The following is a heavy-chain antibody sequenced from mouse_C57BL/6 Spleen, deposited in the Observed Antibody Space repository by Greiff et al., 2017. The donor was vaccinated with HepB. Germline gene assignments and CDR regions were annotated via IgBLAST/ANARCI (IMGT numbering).Heavy chain of an antibody. J-gene: IGHJ3*01. V-gene: IGHV5-9*01. D-gene: IGHD1-1*01. CDR1: GFTLSSYT. Sequence: EVQLVESGGGLVKPGGSLKLSCAASGFTLSSYTMSWVRQTPEKRLEWVATISGGGGNTYYPDSVKGRFTISRDNAKNTLYLQMSSLRSEDTALYYCARLFITTVEGAWFAYWGQGTLVTVSA. CDR3: ARLFITTVEGAWFAY. CDR2: ISGGGGNT.